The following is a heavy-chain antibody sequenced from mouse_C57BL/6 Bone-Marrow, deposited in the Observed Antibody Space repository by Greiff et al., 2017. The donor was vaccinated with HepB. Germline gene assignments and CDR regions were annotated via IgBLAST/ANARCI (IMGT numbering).Heavy chain of an antibody. Sequence: QVQLQQSGPELVRPGASVKISCKAPGYTFTSHWMQWVRQRPGQGLEWIGEIFPGSGSTYYNEKFKGKATRTVDTSSSTAYMQLSSLTSEDSAVYCCASIYGSSYGYFDVWGTGTTVTVSS. CDR2: IFPGSGST. D-gene: IGHD1-1*01. J-gene: IGHJ1*03. V-gene: IGHV1-56*01. CDR1: GYTFTSHW. CDR3: ASIYGSSYGYFDV.